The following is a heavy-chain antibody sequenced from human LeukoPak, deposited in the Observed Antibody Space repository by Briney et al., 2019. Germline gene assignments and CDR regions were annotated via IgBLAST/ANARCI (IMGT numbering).Heavy chain of an antibody. CDR2: IYYSGST. CDR3: AREGGAGYYYYYMDV. CDR1: GGSISSYY. J-gene: IGHJ6*03. Sequence: SETLSLTYTVSGGSISSYYWSWIRQPPGKGLEWIGYIYYSGSTNYNPSLKSRVTISVDTSKNQFSLKLSSVTAADTAVYYCAREGGAGYYYYYMDVWGKGTTVTVSS. V-gene: IGHV4-59*01. D-gene: IGHD1-26*01.